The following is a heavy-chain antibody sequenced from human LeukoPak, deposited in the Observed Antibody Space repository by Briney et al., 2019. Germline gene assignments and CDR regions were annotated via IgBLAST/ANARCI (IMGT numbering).Heavy chain of an antibody. D-gene: IGHD6-13*01. V-gene: IGHV4-39*07. CDR1: SGSISISNYY. Sequence: SETLSLTCTVSSGSISISNYYWGWIRQPPGKGLEWIGSIYYSGSTYYNPSHKSRVTISVDTSKNQSSLKLSSVTAADTAVYYCARPEGYYATPAAGSFGYWGQGTLVTVSS. J-gene: IGHJ4*02. CDR3: ARPEGYYATPAAGSFGY. CDR2: IYYSGST.